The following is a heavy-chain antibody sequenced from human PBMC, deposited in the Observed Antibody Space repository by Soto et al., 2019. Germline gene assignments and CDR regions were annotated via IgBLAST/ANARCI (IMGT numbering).Heavy chain of an antibody. J-gene: IGHJ4*02. CDR1: GFTFSSYA. CDR3: ALPVYGSGSPFDY. D-gene: IGHD3-10*01. Sequence: GGSLRLSCAASGFTFSSYAMSWVRQAPGKGLEWVSAISGSGGSTYYADSVKGRFTIFRDNSKNTLYLQMNSLRAEDTAVYYCALPVYGSGSPFDYWGQGTLVTVSS. CDR2: ISGSGGST. V-gene: IGHV3-23*01.